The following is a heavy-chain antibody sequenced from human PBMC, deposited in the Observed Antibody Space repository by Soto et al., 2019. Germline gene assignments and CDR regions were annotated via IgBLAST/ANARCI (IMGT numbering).Heavy chain of an antibody. J-gene: IGHJ4*02. CDR3: ARLYGFSGFDY. D-gene: IGHD6-25*01. CDR2: INAGNGNT. Sequence: ASVKVSCKASGYTFTSYAMQWVRQAPGQRLEWMGWINAGNGNTKYSQKFQGRVTITRDTSASTAYMELSSLRSEDTAVYYCARLYGFSGFDYWGQGTLVTVSS. CDR1: GYTFTSYA. V-gene: IGHV1-3*01.